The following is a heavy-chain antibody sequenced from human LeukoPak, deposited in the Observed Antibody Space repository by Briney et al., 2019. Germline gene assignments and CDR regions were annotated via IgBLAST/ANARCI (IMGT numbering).Heavy chain of an antibody. CDR3: ARGRKSSIAAGFDY. CDR1: GGSFSGYY. D-gene: IGHD6-6*01. V-gene: IGHV4-34*01. J-gene: IGHJ4*02. Sequence: SETLSLTCAVSGGSFSGYYWSWIRQPPGKGLEWIGEINHSGSTNYNPSLKSRVTISVDTSKNQFSLKLSSVTDAETAVYYCARGRKSSIAAGFDYWGQGTLVTVSS. CDR2: INHSGST.